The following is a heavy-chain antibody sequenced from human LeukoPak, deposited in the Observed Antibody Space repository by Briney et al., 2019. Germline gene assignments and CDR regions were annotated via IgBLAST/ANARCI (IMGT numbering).Heavy chain of an antibody. J-gene: IGHJ3*02. CDR1: GGSISSYY. Sequence: SETLSLTCTVSGGSISSYYWSWIRQPPGKGLEWIGYIYYSGSTYYNPSLKSRVTISVDTSKNQFSLKLSSVTAADTAVYYCARDNYARAFDIWGQGTMVTVSS. CDR3: ARDNYARAFDI. V-gene: IGHV4-59*12. D-gene: IGHD1-7*01. CDR2: IYYSGST.